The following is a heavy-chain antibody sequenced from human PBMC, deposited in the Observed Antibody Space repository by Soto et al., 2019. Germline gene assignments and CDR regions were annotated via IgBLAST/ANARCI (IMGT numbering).Heavy chain of an antibody. CDR1: GFTFSSYA. CDR3: AKGGIHLWEPQDY. Sequence: PGGSLRLSCAASGFTFSSYAMSWVRQAPGKGLEWVSAISDSGGSTYYADSVKGRFTISRDNSKNTLYLQMNSLRAEDTAVYYCAKGGIHLWEPQDYWGRGTLVTVSS. J-gene: IGHJ4*02. CDR2: ISDSGGST. V-gene: IGHV3-23*01. D-gene: IGHD5-18*01.